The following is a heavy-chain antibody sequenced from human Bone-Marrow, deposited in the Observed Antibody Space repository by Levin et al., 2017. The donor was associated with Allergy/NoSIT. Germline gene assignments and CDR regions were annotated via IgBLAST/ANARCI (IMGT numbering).Heavy chain of an antibody. CDR3: ARPTSGWYGNFDY. D-gene: IGHD6-19*01. CDR2: IFPGDSDI. V-gene: IGHV5-51*01. J-gene: IGHJ4*02. Sequence: GGSLRLSCKGSGYSFTSYWIGWVRQMPGKGLEWMGVIFPGDSDIRYSPSFQGQVTMSADESISTAYLQWSSLKASDTAMYYCARPTSGWYGNFDYWGQGTLVTVSS. CDR1: GYSFTSYW.